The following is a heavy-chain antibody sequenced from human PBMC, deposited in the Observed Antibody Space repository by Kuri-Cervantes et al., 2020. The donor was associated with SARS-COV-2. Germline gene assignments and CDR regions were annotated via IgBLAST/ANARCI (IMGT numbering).Heavy chain of an antibody. CDR1: GFTLSAFA. D-gene: IGHD6-19*01. CDR3: ARDPDSSGWYAGDAFDI. J-gene: IGHJ3*02. V-gene: IGHV3-74*01. CDR2: INSDGSST. Sequence: GGSLRLSCAASGFTLSAFAMHWVRQAPGKGLVWVSRINSDGSSTSYADSVKGRFTISRDNAKNTLYLQMNSLRAEDTAVYYCARDPDSSGWYAGDAFDIWGQGTMVTVSS.